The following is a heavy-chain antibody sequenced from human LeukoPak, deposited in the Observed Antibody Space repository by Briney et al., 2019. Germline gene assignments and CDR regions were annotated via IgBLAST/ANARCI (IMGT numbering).Heavy chain of an antibody. Sequence: GESLKISCKGSGYTFTNYWIGWVRQMPGKGLEWMGIIYPGDSDARYSPSFQGQVNISADKSISPAYLQWSSLKASDTAMYYCARSYGGNSRGWFDPWGQGTLVTVSS. CDR1: GYTFTNYW. CDR2: IYPGDSDA. V-gene: IGHV5-51*01. J-gene: IGHJ5*02. CDR3: ARSYGGNSRGWFDP. D-gene: IGHD4-23*01.